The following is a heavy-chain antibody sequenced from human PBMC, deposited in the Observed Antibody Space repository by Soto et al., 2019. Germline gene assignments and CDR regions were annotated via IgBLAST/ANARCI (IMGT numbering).Heavy chain of an antibody. J-gene: IGHJ5*02. Sequence: SETLSLTCAVYGGSFSGYYWTWIRQPPGTGLEWIGEINHSGSTNYNPSLKSRITISVDTSKNQFSLKLTSVTAADTALYYCARDYFDSSDYTTNWFDPWGQGALVTVSS. V-gene: IGHV4-34*01. CDR1: GGSFSGYY. D-gene: IGHD3-22*01. CDR2: INHSGST. CDR3: ARDYFDSSDYTTNWFDP.